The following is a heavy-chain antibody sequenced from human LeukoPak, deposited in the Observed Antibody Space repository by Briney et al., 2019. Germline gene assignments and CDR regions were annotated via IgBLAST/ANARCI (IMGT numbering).Heavy chain of an antibody. Sequence: GEALQISCKGSGYTFSSYWIGCLRQLPGKGRECRGINNHGDSDTRYNPSLQSQVTISVDTTTNTSYLQRSDMKALDTAIYYCARQTDFRLYYCGQGNLVT. J-gene: IGHJ4*02. CDR2: NNHGDSDT. V-gene: IGHV5-51*01. CDR1: GYTFSSYW. CDR3: ARQTDFRLYY. D-gene: IGHD3-3*01.